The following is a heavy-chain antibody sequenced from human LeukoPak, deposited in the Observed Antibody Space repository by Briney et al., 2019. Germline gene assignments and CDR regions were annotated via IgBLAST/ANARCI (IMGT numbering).Heavy chain of an antibody. CDR1: GGTFSSYA. V-gene: IGHV1-69*13. Sequence: ASVKVSCKASGGTFSSYAISWVRQAPGQGLDWMGRIIPIFGTANYAQKFQGRVTITADESTSTAYMELSSLRSEDTAVYYCATELLYCSSTSCYRSGFDYWGQGTLVTVSS. D-gene: IGHD2-2*02. J-gene: IGHJ4*02. CDR2: IIPIFGTA. CDR3: ATELLYCSSTSCYRSGFDY.